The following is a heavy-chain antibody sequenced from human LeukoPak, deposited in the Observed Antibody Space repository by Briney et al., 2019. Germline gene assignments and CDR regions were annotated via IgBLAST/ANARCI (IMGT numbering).Heavy chain of an antibody. CDR1: GFTFSSYS. J-gene: IGHJ4*02. V-gene: IGHV3-21*01. D-gene: IGHD1-26*01. Sequence: PGGSLRLSCAASGFTFSSYSMNWVRQAPGKGLEWVSSISSSSSYIYYADSVKGRFTISRDNAKNSLYLQMNSLRAEDTAVYYCARDKVGHLYYFDYWGQGTLVTVSS. CDR3: ARDKVGHLYYFDY. CDR2: ISSSSSYI.